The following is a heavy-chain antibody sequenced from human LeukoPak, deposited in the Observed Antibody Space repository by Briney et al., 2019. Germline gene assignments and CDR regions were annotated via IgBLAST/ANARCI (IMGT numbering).Heavy chain of an antibody. Sequence: PRGSLSLSCAASGFTVSSNYMSWVRPAPGKGLEWVSVIYSGGSKYYADSVKGRFTISRDNSKNTLYLQMNSLRAEDTAVYYCARDNSVGDYAWWFDPWGQGTLVTVSS. CDR2: IYSGGSK. CDR1: GFTVSSNY. CDR3: ARDNSVGDYAWWFDP. V-gene: IGHV3-66*01. J-gene: IGHJ5*02. D-gene: IGHD1-26*01.